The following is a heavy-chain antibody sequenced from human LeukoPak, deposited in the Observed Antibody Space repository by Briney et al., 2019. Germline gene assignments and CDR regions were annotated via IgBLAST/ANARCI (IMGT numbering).Heavy chain of an antibody. Sequence: PGGSLRLSCAASGFTFSSYSMNWVRQAPGKGLEWVSSISSSSSYIYYADSVKGRFTISRDNAKNSLYLQMNSLRAEDTAVYYCARDQGYCSSTSCYTGDAFDIWGQGTVVTVSS. CDR1: GFTFSSYS. V-gene: IGHV3-21*01. J-gene: IGHJ3*02. CDR3: ARDQGYCSSTSCYTGDAFDI. CDR2: ISSSSSYI. D-gene: IGHD2-2*02.